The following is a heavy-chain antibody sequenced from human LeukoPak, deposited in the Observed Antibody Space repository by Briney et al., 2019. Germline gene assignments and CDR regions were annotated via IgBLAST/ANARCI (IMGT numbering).Heavy chain of an antibody. CDR1: GGSIRSYY. V-gene: IGHV4-59*12. Sequence: SETLSLTCTVSGGSIRSYYWSWVRQPPGKGLEWIGEIYHSGSTNYNPSLKSRVTISVDKSKNQFSLKLSSVTAADTAVYYCARVPYLSDFDYWGQGTLVTVSS. CDR3: ARVPYLSDFDY. D-gene: IGHD2/OR15-2a*01. CDR2: IYHSGST. J-gene: IGHJ4*02.